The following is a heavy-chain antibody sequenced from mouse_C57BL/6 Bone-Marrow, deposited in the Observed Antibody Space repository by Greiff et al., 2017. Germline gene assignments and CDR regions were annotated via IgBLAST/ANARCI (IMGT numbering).Heavy chain of an antibody. CDR3: ARSTGTAAFFDD. V-gene: IGHV5-4*03. CDR2: ISDGGSYT. Sequence: EVKVVESGGGLVKPGGSLKLSCAASGFTFSSYAMSWVRQTPEKRLEWVATISDGGSYTYYPDNVKGRFTISRDNAKNNLYLQMSRLRSEDTAMDYCARSTGTAAFFDDWGQGTTLTVSS. J-gene: IGHJ2*01. D-gene: IGHD4-1*02. CDR1: GFTFSSYA.